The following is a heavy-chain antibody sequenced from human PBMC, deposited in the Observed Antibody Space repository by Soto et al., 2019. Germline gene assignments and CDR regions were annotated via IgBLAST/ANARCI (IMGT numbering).Heavy chain of an antibody. CDR3: AGADSSGYTFEH. D-gene: IGHD3-22*01. V-gene: IGHV4-31*03. J-gene: IGHJ1*01. CDR2: IYYSGTT. Sequence: QVQLQESGPGLVQPSQTLSLTCTVSGASISSGGYYWSWIRQHPGKGLEWIGYIYYSGTTYYNPSPMSRPTLSLDTSRNRFSLELNSVMAADTALYYCAGADSSGYTFEHWGQGTLVTVSS. CDR1: GASISSGGYY.